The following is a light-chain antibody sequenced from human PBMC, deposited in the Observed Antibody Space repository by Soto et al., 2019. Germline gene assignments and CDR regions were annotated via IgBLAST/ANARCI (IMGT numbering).Light chain of an antibody. CDR1: SSDVGGYNY. CDR3: CSYTSSSAVI. V-gene: IGLV2-14*03. Sequence: QPASMSGSLGQSITISCTGTSSDVGGYNYVSWYQHHPGKALKVLIYDVNHRPSGVSNRFSGSKSGSTASLTISGLQAEDEADYFCCSYTSSSAVIFGGGTKVTVL. CDR2: DVN. J-gene: IGLJ2*01.